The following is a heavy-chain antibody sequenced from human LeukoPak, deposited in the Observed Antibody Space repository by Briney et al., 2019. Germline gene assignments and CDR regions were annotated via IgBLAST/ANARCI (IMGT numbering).Heavy chain of an antibody. Sequence: SETLSLTCTVSGASIISYYWSWIRQPPGKGLQWIGYIYYSGSTNYNPSLKSRVTISVDTSKNQFSLKLSSVTAADTAVYYCARHVRAAGTAHYYYGMDVWGQGTTVTVSS. CDR3: ARHVRAAGTAHYYYGMDV. CDR2: IYYSGST. V-gene: IGHV4-59*08. CDR1: GASIISYY. J-gene: IGHJ6*02. D-gene: IGHD6-13*01.